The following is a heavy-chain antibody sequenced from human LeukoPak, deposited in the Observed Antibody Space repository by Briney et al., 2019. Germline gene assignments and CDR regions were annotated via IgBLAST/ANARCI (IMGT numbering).Heavy chain of an antibody. V-gene: IGHV3-23*01. CDR1: GFTFSSYA. J-gene: IGHJ4*02. CDR2: ISGSGGST. CDR3: AKDRQSGYSYGVIDY. Sequence: GGSLRLSCAASGFTFSSYAMSWVRQAPGKGLEWVSAISGSGGSTYYADSVKGRFTISRDNSKNTLYLQMNSLRAEDTAVYYCAKDRQSGYSYGVIDYWGQGTLVTVSS. D-gene: IGHD5-18*01.